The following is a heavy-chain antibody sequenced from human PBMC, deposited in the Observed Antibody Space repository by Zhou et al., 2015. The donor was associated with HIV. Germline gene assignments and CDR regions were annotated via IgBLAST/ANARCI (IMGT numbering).Heavy chain of an antibody. D-gene: IGHD4-17*01. CDR1: GGTFSSYA. V-gene: IGHV1-69*06. CDR3: ARDTTVTTKRYGMDV. CDR2: IIPIFVTA. Sequence: QVQLVQSEAEVKKPGSSVKVSCKASGGTFSSYAISWVRQAPGQGLEWVGGIIPIFVTANYAQKFQGRVTITADKSTSTAYMELSSLRSEDTAVYYCARDTTVTTKRYGMDVWGQGTTVTVSS. J-gene: IGHJ6*02.